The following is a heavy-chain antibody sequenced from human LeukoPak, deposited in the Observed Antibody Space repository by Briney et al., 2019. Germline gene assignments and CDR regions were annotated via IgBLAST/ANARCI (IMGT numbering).Heavy chain of an antibody. CDR1: GYTFTGYY. D-gene: IGHD6-13*01. Sequence: GASVKVSCKASGYTFTGYYMHWVRQAPGQGLEWMGWINPNSGGTNYAQKFQGRVTMTRDTSISTAYMELSRLRSDDTAVCYCARDSTAAEGFDYWGQGTLVTVSS. CDR2: INPNSGGT. V-gene: IGHV1-2*02. CDR3: ARDSTAAEGFDY. J-gene: IGHJ4*02.